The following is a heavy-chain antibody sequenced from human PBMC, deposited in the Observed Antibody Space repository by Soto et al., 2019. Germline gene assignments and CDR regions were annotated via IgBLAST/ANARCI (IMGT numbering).Heavy chain of an antibody. J-gene: IGHJ2*01. D-gene: IGHD7-27*01. CDR1: GFTVSSNY. Sequence: EVQLVETGGGLIQPGGSLRLSCAASGFTVSSNYMSWVRQAPGKGLEWVSVIYSGGSTYYADSVKGRFTISRDNAKNTLYLQMNSLRAEDTAVYYCARDGLVNWGSRSVGWYFDLWGRGTLVTVSS. CDR3: ARDGLVNWGSRSVGWYFDL. V-gene: IGHV3-53*02. CDR2: IYSGGST.